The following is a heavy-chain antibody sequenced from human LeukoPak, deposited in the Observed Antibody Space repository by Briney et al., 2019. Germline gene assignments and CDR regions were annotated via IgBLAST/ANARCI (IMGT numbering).Heavy chain of an antibody. Sequence: QSGGSLRLSCAASGFTFSSSAMSWVRQAPGKGLEWVSAISNNGGNTYYADSVQGRFTISRDNSKNTLFLQMNSLRAEDTAVYYCAKNLYCGGGSCYPSALGMDVWGQGTTVTVSS. J-gene: IGHJ6*02. V-gene: IGHV3-23*01. CDR1: GFTFSSSA. CDR3: AKNLYCGGGSCYPSALGMDV. CDR2: ISNNGGNT. D-gene: IGHD2-15*01.